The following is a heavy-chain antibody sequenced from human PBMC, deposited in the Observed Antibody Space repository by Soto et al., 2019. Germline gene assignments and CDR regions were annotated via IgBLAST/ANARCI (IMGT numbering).Heavy chain of an antibody. CDR2: ISTTSGNT. CDR3: ARDYGYYDC. J-gene: IGHJ4*02. Sequence: GASVKVSCKTSGYTFSSYSINWVRQAPGQGLEWMAWISTTSGNTHYEERVQGRVTVTLDKSARTAFMEMWALTSDDTAVYFCARDYGYYDCWGQGTLVTVSS. V-gene: IGHV1-18*01. CDR1: GYTFSSYS. D-gene: IGHD3-10*01.